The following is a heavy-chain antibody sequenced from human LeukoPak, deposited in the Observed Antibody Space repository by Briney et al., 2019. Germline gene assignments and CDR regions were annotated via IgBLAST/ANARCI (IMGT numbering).Heavy chain of an antibody. CDR1: GYTFTGYY. V-gene: IGHV1-2*02. D-gene: IGHD3-10*01. CDR2: INPNSGGT. J-gene: IGHJ4*02. CDR3: ARDLSLLWFGELAYNYFDY. Sequence: GASVKVSCKASGYTFTGYYMHWVRQAPGQGLEWMAWINPNSGGTNYAQKFQGRVTVTRDTSISTAYMELSRLRSDDTAVYYCARDLSLLWFGELAYNYFDYWGQGTLVTASS.